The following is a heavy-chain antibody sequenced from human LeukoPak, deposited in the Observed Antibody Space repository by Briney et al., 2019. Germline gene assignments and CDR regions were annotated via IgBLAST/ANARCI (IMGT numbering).Heavy chain of an antibody. V-gene: IGHV3-23*01. CDR1: GFTFSSYA. CDR2: ISGSGGST. Sequence: GGSLRLPCAASGFTFSSYAMSWVRQAPGKGLEWVSAISGSGGSTYYADSVKGRFTISRDNSKNTLYVQMNSLRAEDTAVYYCARSHYYDSSGYRFDPWGQGTLVTVSS. CDR3: ARSHYYDSSGYRFDP. D-gene: IGHD3-22*01. J-gene: IGHJ5*02.